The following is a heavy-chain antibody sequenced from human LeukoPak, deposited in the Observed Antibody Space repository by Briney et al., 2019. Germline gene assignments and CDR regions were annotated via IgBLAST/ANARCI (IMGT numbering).Heavy chain of an antibody. CDR2: ISGSGGST. V-gene: IGHV3-23*01. CDR1: GFTFSSYA. CDR3: AKRTTVVDSYWYFDL. Sequence: GGSLRLSCAASGFTFSSYAMSWVRQAPGKGLGWVSAISGSGGSTYYADSVKGRFTISRDNSKNTLYLQMNSLRAEDTAVYYCAKRTTVVDSYWYFDLWGRGTLVTVSS. J-gene: IGHJ2*01. D-gene: IGHD4-23*01.